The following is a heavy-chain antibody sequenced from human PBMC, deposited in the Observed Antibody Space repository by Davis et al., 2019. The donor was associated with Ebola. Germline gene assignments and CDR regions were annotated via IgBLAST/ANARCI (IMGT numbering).Heavy chain of an antibody. Sequence: ASVKVSCKASGYTFTSYGINWVRQAPGQGLEWMGIINPSGGSTSYAQKFQGRVTMTRDTSTSTVYMELSSLRSEDTAVYYCARVRIAAAGTWGWFDPWGQGTLVTVSS. V-gene: IGHV1-46*01. CDR2: INPSGGST. CDR3: ARVRIAAAGTWGWFDP. J-gene: IGHJ5*02. D-gene: IGHD6-13*01. CDR1: GYTFTSYG.